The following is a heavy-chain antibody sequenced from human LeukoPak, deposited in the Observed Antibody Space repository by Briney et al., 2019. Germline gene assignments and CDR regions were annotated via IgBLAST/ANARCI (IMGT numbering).Heavy chain of an antibody. CDR1: GFTFDNYA. D-gene: IGHD3-22*01. Sequence: LPGGSLRLSCVASGFTFDNYAMSWVRQAPGKGLEWVSSISGSAYTTYYADSVKGRFSVSRDNSKNTLYLQMNSLRAEDTAVYYCAKAGGSDNSGSHPPDHYYYMDVWGKGTTVTVSS. CDR2: ISGSAYTT. CDR3: AKAGGSDNSGSHPPDHYYYMDV. V-gene: IGHV3-23*01. J-gene: IGHJ6*03.